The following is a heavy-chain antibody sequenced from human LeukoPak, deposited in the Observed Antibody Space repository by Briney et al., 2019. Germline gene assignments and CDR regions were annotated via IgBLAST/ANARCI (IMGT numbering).Heavy chain of an antibody. CDR2: INHSGST. D-gene: IGHD3-10*01. CDR1: GGSCSGYY. V-gene: IGHV4-34*01. Sequence: SETLSLTCAVYGGSCSGYYWSWLRQPPGKGLEWIVEINHSGSTNYNPSLKSRVTISVDTSKNPFSLKLSCVSAADTAVYYCARARKDLWFGELLSFDYWGQGTLVTVSS. J-gene: IGHJ4*02. CDR3: ARARKDLWFGELLSFDY.